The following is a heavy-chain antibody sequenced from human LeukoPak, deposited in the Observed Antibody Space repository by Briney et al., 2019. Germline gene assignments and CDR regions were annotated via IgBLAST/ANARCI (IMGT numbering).Heavy chain of an antibody. CDR3: ARHRGSGSYYDPHDC. V-gene: IGHV4-39*01. Sequence: SETLSLTCTVSGGSISSSIYYWGWIRQPPGKGLEWIGSIYYSGSTYYNPSLKSRVTISVDTSKNQFSLKLSSVTAADTAVYYCARHRGSGSYYDPHDCWGQGTLVTVSS. D-gene: IGHD1-26*01. CDR2: IYYSGST. J-gene: IGHJ4*02. CDR1: GGSISSSIYY.